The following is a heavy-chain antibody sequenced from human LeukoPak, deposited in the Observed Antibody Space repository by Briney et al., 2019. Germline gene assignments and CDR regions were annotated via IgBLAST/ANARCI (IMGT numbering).Heavy chain of an antibody. CDR2: IYSSGST. CDR3: ARQDYTTGWYFLDQ. J-gene: IGHJ4*02. D-gene: IGHD6-19*01. Sequence: SETLSLTCTVSGGSISRYHWSWVRQPPGKGLEWIGYIYSSGSTNCNPSLKSRVTISLDTSKNQFSLRLSSVTAADTAMYYCARQDYTTGWYFLDQWGQGTLVTVS. V-gene: IGHV4-59*01. CDR1: GGSISRYH.